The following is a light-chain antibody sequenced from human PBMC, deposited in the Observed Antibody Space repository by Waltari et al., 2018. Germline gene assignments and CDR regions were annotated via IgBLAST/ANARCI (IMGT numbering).Light chain of an antibody. CDR3: CSYAGAYTYV. CDR2: DVS. J-gene: IGLJ1*01. Sequence: QSALTQPRSVSGSPGQSVPISCPGTSSDFGTYDRFSWYQQSPGKAPKLMIYDVSKRPSGVPSRFSGSKSGNTASLTISGLQAEDEADYYCCSYAGAYTYVFGTGTKVTVL. CDR1: SSDFGTYDR. V-gene: IGLV2-11*01.